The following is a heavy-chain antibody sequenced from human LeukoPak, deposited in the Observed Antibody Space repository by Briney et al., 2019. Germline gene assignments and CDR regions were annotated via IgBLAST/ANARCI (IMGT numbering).Heavy chain of an antibody. CDR1: GYTFTSYG. D-gene: IGHD3-22*01. J-gene: IGHJ4*02. CDR2: ISAYNGNT. CDR3: VRFQSPYYYDSSGAFDY. V-gene: IGHV1-18*01. Sequence: GASVKVSCKASGYTFTSYGISWVRQAPGQGLEWMGWISAYNGNTNYAQKLQGRVTMTTDTSTSTAYMELRSLRSDDTAVYYCVRFQSPYYYDSSGAFDYWGQGTLVTVSS.